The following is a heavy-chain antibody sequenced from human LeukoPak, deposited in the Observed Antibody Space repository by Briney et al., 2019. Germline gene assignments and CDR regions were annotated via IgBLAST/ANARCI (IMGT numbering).Heavy chain of an antibody. CDR2: IIPIFGTA. V-gene: IGHV1-69*13. D-gene: IGHD3-22*01. CDR1: GGTFSSYA. Sequence: SVKVSCKASGGTFSSYAISWVRQAPGQGLEWMGGIIPIFGTANYAQKFQGRVTITADESTSTAYMELCSLRSEDAAVYYCARENADYYDSSGYYYDYWGQGTLVTVSS. J-gene: IGHJ4*02. CDR3: ARENADYYDSSGYYYDY.